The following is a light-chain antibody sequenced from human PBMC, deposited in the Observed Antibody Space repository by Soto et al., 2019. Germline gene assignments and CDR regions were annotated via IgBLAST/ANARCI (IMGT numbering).Light chain of an antibody. CDR2: DAS. J-gene: IGKJ5*01. CDR1: QTVSSY. CDR3: QQRSTSIT. Sequence: IVLTQSPATLSLWPGETAILSCRASQTVSSYLSWYQNKPGQAPRLLIFDASKRAPGIPARFSGSGSGTDFTRTISILEPEDFAVYYWQQRSTSITFGQGTRLEIE. V-gene: IGKV3-11*01.